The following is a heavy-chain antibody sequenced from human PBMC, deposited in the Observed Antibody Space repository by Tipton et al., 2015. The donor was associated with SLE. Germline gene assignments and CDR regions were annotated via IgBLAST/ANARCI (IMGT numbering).Heavy chain of an antibody. CDR1: GGSIRSHY. Sequence: TLSLTCIVSGGSIRSHYWSWIRQPPGKGLEWIGYMYHSGSTKYNPSLKSRVTISLDTSKNQVSLKLTSVTAADTAVYYCARSAGYGSNWAHFDYWGQGTLVTVSS. CDR3: ARSAGYGSNWAHFDY. J-gene: IGHJ4*02. D-gene: IGHD6-13*01. CDR2: MYHSGST. V-gene: IGHV4-59*11.